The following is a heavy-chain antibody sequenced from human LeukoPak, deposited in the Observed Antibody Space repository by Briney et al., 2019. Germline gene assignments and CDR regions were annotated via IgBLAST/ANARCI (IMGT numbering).Heavy chain of an antibody. D-gene: IGHD3-22*01. V-gene: IGHV3-23*01. CDR2: INGSGGST. Sequence: GGSLTLSCAASGFTFSSYAISWVRQAAGKGLEWVSAINGSGGSTYYPAPVKGRFTISRDNSKNNLYLQMNSLGAEDTAVYYCVKIDDSRGYWDYYYMDVWGKGTTVTVSS. J-gene: IGHJ6*03. CDR3: VKIDDSRGYWDYYYMDV. CDR1: GFTFSSYA.